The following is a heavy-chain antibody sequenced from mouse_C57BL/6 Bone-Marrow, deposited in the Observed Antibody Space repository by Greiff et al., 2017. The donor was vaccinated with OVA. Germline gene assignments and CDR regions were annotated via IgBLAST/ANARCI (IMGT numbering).Heavy chain of an antibody. CDR1: GYTFTDYN. CDR3: ARDPIYYGSSYWYFDV. V-gene: IGHV1-18*01. J-gene: IGHJ1*03. Sequence: VHVKQSGPELVKPGASVKIPCKASGYTFTDYNMDWVKQSHGKSLEWIGDINPNNGGTIYNQKFKGKATLTVDKSSSTAYMELRSLTSEDTAVYYCARDPIYYGSSYWYFDVWGTGTTVTVSS. CDR2: INPNNGGT. D-gene: IGHD1-1*01.